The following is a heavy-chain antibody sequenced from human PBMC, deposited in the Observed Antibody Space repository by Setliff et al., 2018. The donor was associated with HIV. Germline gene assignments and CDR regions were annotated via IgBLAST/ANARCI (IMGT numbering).Heavy chain of an antibody. V-gene: IGHV4-38-2*02. Sequence: SETLSLTCTVSGYSISSGYYWGWIRQPPGKGLEWIGSIYHSGSTYYNPSLKSRVTISVDTSKNQFSLKLSSVTAADTAVYYCASVGGELPPYWGQGTLVTVSS. D-gene: IGHD1-26*01. CDR1: GYSISSGYY. J-gene: IGHJ4*02. CDR2: IYHSGST. CDR3: ASVGGELPPY.